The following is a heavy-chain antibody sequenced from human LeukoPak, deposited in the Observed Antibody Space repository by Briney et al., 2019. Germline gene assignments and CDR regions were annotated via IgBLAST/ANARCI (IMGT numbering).Heavy chain of an antibody. CDR1: GFTFSSYA. V-gene: IGHV3-23*01. CDR3: AKDQSYSDSSGYQYYFVY. Sequence: GGSLRLSCAASGFTFSSYAMSWVRQAPGKGLEWVSAISGSGGSTYYADSVKGRFTISRDNSKNTLYLQMNSLRAEDTALYYCAKDQSYSDSSGYQYYFVYWGQGTMVTVSS. CDR2: ISGSGGST. J-gene: IGHJ4*02. D-gene: IGHD3-22*01.